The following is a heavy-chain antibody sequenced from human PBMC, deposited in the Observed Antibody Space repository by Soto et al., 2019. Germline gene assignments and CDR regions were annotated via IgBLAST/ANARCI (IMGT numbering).Heavy chain of an antibody. Sequence: GGSLRLSCAAAGFTFSSYAMHWVRQAPGKGLEWVAVIPSDGSNKHYGDSVEGRFTISRDNSKNTLYLQMNSLRADDTAVYYCAKGTNGPNGYAYYWGQGMLVTVSS. CDR2: IPSDGSNK. J-gene: IGHJ4*02. CDR1: GFTFSSYA. V-gene: IGHV3-30*04. D-gene: IGHD5-12*01. CDR3: AKGTNGPNGYAYY.